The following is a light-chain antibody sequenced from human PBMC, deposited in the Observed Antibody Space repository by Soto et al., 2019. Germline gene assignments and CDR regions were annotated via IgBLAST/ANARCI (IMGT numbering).Light chain of an antibody. CDR3: QQSSNYPWT. V-gene: IGKV1-5*03. Sequence: DIQTTQFPSTLSASVGDRVTITCRASQSISSYLAWYQQKPGKAPKLLIYEASGLESGVPSRFSGSGYGTEFTLTISSLQPDDFATYYCQQSSNYPWTFGQGTKVEVK. J-gene: IGKJ1*01. CDR1: QSISSY. CDR2: EAS.